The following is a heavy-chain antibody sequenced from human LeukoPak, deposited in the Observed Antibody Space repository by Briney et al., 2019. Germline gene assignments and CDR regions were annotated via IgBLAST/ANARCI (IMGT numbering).Heavy chain of an antibody. D-gene: IGHD6-13*01. CDR3: ARDLYSSSYGGDYYYGMDV. J-gene: IGHJ6*02. Sequence: PGGSLRLSCAASGFTFSSYAMSWVRQAPGKGLEWVSAISGSGGSTYYADSVKGRFTISRDNAKNSLYLQMNSLRAEDTAVYYCARDLYSSSYGGDYYYGMDVWGQGTTVTVSS. CDR1: GFTFSSYA. CDR2: ISGSGGST. V-gene: IGHV3-23*01.